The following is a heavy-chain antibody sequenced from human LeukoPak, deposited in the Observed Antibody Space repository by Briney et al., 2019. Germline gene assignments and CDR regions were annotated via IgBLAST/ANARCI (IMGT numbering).Heavy chain of an antibody. D-gene: IGHD3-10*01. CDR3: AREGRTMVRGAPRTLWDY. Sequence: PGGSLRLSCAGSGFTFSDYYMVWVRQAPGKGLEWVANIKQDGSEKYYVDSVKGRFTISRDNAKNSLYLQMNSLRAEDTAVYYCAREGRTMVRGAPRTLWDYWGQGTLVTVSS. V-gene: IGHV3-7*01. CDR1: GFTFSDYY. J-gene: IGHJ4*02. CDR2: IKQDGSEK.